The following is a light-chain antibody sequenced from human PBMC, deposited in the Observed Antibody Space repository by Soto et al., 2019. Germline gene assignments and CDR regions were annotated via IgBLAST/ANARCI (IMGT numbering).Light chain of an antibody. J-gene: IGKJ1*01. V-gene: IGKV1-5*03. CDR1: QSIAPW. Sequence: DIQMTQSPPTLSASVGDRVTITCRASQSIAPWLAWYQQKPGKAPKLLIYKASTLESGVPSRFSGGGSVTEFTFTHSNLQPDDFATYYCQQYNGYSTFGQGTRVEIK. CDR3: QQYNGYST. CDR2: KAS.